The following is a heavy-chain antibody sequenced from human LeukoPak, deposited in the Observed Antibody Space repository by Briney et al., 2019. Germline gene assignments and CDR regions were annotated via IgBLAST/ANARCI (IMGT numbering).Heavy chain of an antibody. Sequence: SETLSLTCTVSGGSISSYYWSWIRQPPGKGLEWIGYIYYSGSTNYNPSLKSRVTISVDTSRNQFSLKLSSVTAADTAVYYCARGQWKNYYYYNMDVWGKGTTVTVYS. CDR3: ARGQWKNYYYYNMDV. J-gene: IGHJ6*03. V-gene: IGHV4-59*01. CDR2: IYYSGST. CDR1: GGSISSYY. D-gene: IGHD6-19*01.